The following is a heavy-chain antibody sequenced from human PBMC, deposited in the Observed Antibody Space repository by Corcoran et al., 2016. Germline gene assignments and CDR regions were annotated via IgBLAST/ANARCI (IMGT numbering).Heavy chain of an antibody. V-gene: IGHV3-33*01. J-gene: IGHJ5*02. CDR2: IWYDGSNK. CDR1: GFTFSNYG. CDR3: AREGSSWYHWFDP. D-gene: IGHD6-13*01. Sequence: QVQLVESGGGVVQPGRSLRLSCAASGFTFSNYGMHWVRQAPGKGLEWVAIIWYDGSNKYYADSVKGRFTISRDNSKNTLYLKMNSLRAEDTAVYCCAREGSSWYHWFDPCGQGTLVTVSS.